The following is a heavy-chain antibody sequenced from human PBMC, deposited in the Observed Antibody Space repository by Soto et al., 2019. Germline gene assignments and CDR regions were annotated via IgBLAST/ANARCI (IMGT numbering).Heavy chain of an antibody. J-gene: IGHJ3*02. V-gene: IGHV5-51*03. CDR2: IYPGDSDT. D-gene: IGHD3-22*01. CDR1: GYSFTSYW. CDR3: AITYYYDSSGYYYNGDAFDI. Sequence: GESLKISCKGSGYSFTSYWICCCRQRRVKVLEWMGIIYPGDSDTRYSPSFQGQVTISADKSISTAYLQWSSLKASDTAMYYCAITYYYDSSGYYYNGDAFDIWGQGTMVTVSS.